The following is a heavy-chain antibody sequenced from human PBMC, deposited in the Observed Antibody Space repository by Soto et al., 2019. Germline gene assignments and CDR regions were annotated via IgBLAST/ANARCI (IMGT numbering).Heavy chain of an antibody. V-gene: IGHV1-18*01. CDR1: GYTFSNYG. J-gene: IGHJ4*02. Sequence: ASVKVSCKASGYTFSNYGINWVRQAPGQGLEWMGWINTNSGNPNYAQKFQDRVTMTKDTSTGTAYMEMRSLTSDDTAVYYCARKKCFGDCYYSDYWGQGTLVTVSS. CDR2: INTNSGNP. CDR3: ARKKCFGDCYYSDY. D-gene: IGHD2-21*02.